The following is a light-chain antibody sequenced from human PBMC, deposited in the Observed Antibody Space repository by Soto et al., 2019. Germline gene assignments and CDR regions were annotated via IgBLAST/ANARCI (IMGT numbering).Light chain of an antibody. V-gene: IGLV1-40*01. CDR2: GNS. Sequence: QSVLTQPPSVSRAPGQRVTISCTGSSSNIGAGYDVHWYQQLPGTAPKLLIYGNSNRPSGVPDRFSGSKSGTSASLAITGLQAEDEADYYCQSYDSSLIVVFGGGTQLTVL. CDR1: SSNIGAGYD. J-gene: IGLJ2*01. CDR3: QSYDSSLIVV.